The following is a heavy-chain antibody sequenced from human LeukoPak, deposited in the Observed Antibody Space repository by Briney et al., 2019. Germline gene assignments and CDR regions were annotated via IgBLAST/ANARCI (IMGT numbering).Heavy chain of an antibody. CDR2: ISSNGGST. V-gene: IGHV3-64*01. CDR3: ARLFSEIVVVPAAILMDY. CDR1: GFAFSSYA. J-gene: IGHJ4*02. Sequence: GGSLRLSCAASGFAFSSYAMHWVRQAPGKGLEYVSAISSNGGSTYYANSVKGRFTISRDNSKNTLYLQMGSLRAEDMAVYYCARLFSEIVVVPAAILMDYWGQGTLVTVSS. D-gene: IGHD2-2*02.